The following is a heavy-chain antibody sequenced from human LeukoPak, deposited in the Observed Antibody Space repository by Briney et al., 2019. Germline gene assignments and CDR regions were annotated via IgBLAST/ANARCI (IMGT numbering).Heavy chain of an antibody. CDR1: GGSFSDYY. CDR2: ISYDGSNK. V-gene: IGHV3-30-3*01. Sequence: PSETLSLTCAVYGGSFSDYYWSWIRQPPGKGLEWVAVISYDGSNKYYADSVKGRFTISRDNSKNTLYLQMNSLRAEDTAVYYCARDAFDIWGQGTMVTVSS. J-gene: IGHJ3*02. CDR3: ARDAFDI.